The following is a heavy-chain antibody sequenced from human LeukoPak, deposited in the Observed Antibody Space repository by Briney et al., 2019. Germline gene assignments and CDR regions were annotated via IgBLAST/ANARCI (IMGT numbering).Heavy chain of an antibody. V-gene: IGHV3-30-3*01. CDR1: GFTFSSYA. D-gene: IGHD2-15*01. CDR2: ISYDGSNK. J-gene: IGHJ6*03. CDR3: ARDFVVDYYYYMDV. Sequence: GRSLRLSCAASGFTFSSYAMHWVRQAPGKGLEWVAVISYDGSNKYYADSVKGRFTISRDNSKNTLYLQMNSLRAEDTAVYYCARDFVVDYYYYMDVWGKGTTVTVSS.